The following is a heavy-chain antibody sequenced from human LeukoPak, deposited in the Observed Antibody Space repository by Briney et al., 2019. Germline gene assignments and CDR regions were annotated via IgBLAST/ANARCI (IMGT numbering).Heavy chain of an antibody. V-gene: IGHV4-59*11. CDR2: IYYSGIT. Sequence: SETLSLTCTVSGGSIIGHYWSWLRQPPGKGLEWIGYIYYSGITNYSPSLQSRATLSVDTSKNQFSLRLSSVTAADPAVYYCAKLSSSAHFNFYYYIGVWGKGTTVTVSS. CDR1: GGSIIGHY. D-gene: IGHD3-3*02. CDR3: AKLSSSAHFNFYYYIGV. J-gene: IGHJ6*03.